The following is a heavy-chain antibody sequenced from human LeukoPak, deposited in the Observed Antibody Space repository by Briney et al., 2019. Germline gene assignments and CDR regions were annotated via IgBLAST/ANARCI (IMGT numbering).Heavy chain of an antibody. Sequence: ASVKVSCKASGYTFTGYYMHWVRQAPGQGLEWMGWINPNSGGTNYAQKLQGRVTMTRDTSTSTVYMELSSLRSEDTAVYYCARADDGFDIWGQGTMVTVSS. CDR1: GYTFTGYY. V-gene: IGHV1-2*02. CDR2: INPNSGGT. J-gene: IGHJ3*02. CDR3: ARADDGFDI.